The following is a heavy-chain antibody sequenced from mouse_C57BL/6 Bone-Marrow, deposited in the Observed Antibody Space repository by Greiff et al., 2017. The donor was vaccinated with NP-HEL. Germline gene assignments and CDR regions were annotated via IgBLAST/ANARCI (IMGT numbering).Heavy chain of an antibody. D-gene: IGHD2-2*01. Sequence: QVQRQKSGAELVKPGASVKMSCKASGYTFTSYWITWVKQRPGQGLEWIGDIYPGSGSTNYNEKFKSKATLTVDTSSSTAYMQLSSLTSEDSAVCCYESNGYASEYWGQGTTLTVSS. V-gene: IGHV1-55*01. CDR2: IYPGSGST. CDR1: GYTFTSYW. J-gene: IGHJ2*01. CDR3: ESNGYASEY.